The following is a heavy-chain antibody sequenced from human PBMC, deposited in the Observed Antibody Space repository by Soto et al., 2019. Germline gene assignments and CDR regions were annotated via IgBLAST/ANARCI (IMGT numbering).Heavy chain of an antibody. CDR1: GYTFTGYY. J-gene: IGHJ4*02. V-gene: IGHV1-2*02. CDR2: INPNRGGS. Sequence: QVQLVQSGAEVREPGASVKVSCKAFGYTFTGYYMHWVRQAPGQGLEWLGWINPNRGGSNYSQKFQGRVTMTRDTSISTAYMELSRLTSDDTAVYYCAREGGSSGHIDYWGQGTLVTVSS. CDR3: AREGGSSGHIDY. D-gene: IGHD3-22*01.